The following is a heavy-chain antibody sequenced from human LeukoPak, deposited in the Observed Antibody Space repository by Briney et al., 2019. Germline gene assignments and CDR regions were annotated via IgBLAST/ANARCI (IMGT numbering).Heavy chain of an antibody. D-gene: IGHD3-10*01. CDR3: ARGSRTITMVRGVITNYYYGMDV. CDR2: IYYSGST. V-gene: IGHV4-30-4*01. Sequence: SETLFLTCTVSGGSISSGDYYWSWIRQPPGKGLEWIGYIYYSGSTYYNPSLKSRVTISVDTSKNQFSLKLSSVTAADTAVYYCARGSRTITMVRGVITNYYYGMDVWGQGTTVTVSS. J-gene: IGHJ6*02. CDR1: GGSISSGDYY.